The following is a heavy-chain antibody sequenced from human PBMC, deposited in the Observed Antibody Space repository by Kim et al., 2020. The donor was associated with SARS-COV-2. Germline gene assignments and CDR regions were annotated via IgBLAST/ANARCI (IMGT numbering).Heavy chain of an antibody. J-gene: IGHJ2*01. V-gene: IGHV3-13*01. CDR1: GFPFSNYD. D-gene: IGHD3-22*01. CDR3: AREIHDRTLSNAWPLDL. CDR2: IGTGHNT. Sequence: GGSLRLSCAASGFPFSNYDFHWVRQATGKGLEWVSGIGTGHNTYYPVSVKGRFTMSRENASNSLDLHIHDLRAGATGVYSCAREIHDRTLSNAWPLDLWG.